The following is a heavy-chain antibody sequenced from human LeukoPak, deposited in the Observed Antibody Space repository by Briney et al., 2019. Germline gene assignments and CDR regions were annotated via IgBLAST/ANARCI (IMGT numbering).Heavy chain of an antibody. CDR2: IYYSGST. D-gene: IGHD3-22*01. Sequence: SETLSLTCTVSGGSISSSSYYWGWIRQPPGKGLEWIGSIYYSGSTYYNPSLKSRVTISVDTSKNQFSLKLSSVTAADTAVYYCARDSHYYDSSRIDYWGQGTLVTVSS. V-gene: IGHV4-39*07. J-gene: IGHJ4*02. CDR1: GGSISSSSYY. CDR3: ARDSHYYDSSRIDY.